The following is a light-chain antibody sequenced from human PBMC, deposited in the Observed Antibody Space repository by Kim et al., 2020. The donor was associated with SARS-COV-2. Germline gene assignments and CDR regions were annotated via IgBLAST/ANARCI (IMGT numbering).Light chain of an antibody. J-gene: IGLJ2*01. Sequence: SYELTQPPSVSVAPGQTASITCAGDKLGDKYAHWYQQKPGQSPVLVIYHDSKRPSGIPERFSGSNSGTTATLNISGVQAVDEADYYCQAWDSSTVVFG. CDR1: KLGDKY. CDR3: QAWDSSTVV. V-gene: IGLV3-1*01. CDR2: HDS.